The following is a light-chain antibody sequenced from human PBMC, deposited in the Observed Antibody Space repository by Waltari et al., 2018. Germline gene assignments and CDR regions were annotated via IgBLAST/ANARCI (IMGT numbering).Light chain of an antibody. CDR1: QGISSY. CDR3: QQYYNYPLT. Sequence: IQMTQSPSSVSASTGDRVTITCRASQGISSYLAWFQQKPGKAPKLLIYAASSLQSGVPSRFSGSGSGTDFTLTISCLQSEDLATYFCQQYYNYPLTFGGGTKVEIK. V-gene: IGKV1-8*01. J-gene: IGKJ4*01. CDR2: AAS.